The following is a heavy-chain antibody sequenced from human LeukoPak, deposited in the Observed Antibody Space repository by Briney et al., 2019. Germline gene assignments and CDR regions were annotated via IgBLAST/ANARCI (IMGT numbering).Heavy chain of an antibody. V-gene: IGHV1-18*01. Sequence: ASVKVSCKASGYTFTSYGISWVRQAPGQGLEWMGWISAYNGNTNYAQRLQGRVTMTTDTSTSTAYMELRSLIYDDTAAYYCERKTVGATAVDYWGQGTLVIVSS. J-gene: IGHJ4*02. CDR2: ISAYNGNT. CDR3: ERKTVGATAVDY. D-gene: IGHD1-26*01. CDR1: GYTFTSYG.